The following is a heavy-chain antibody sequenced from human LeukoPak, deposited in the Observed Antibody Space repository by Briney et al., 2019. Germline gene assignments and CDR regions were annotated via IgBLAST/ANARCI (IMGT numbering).Heavy chain of an antibody. CDR3: ARASITMIVVVPDDY. Sequence: ASVKVSCKASGYTFTSYGISWGRQAPGQRREWMGWISAYKGNTNYAQKLQGRVTMTTDTSTRPAYMELRSLRSADTAVYYCARASITMIVVVPDDYWGQGTLVTVSS. CDR2: ISAYKGNT. D-gene: IGHD3-22*01. J-gene: IGHJ4*02. V-gene: IGHV1-18*01. CDR1: GYTFTSYG.